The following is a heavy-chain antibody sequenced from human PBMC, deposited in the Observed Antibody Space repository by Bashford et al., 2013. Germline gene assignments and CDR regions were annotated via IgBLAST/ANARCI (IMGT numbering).Heavy chain of an antibody. J-gene: IGHJ6*03. D-gene: IGHD3-10*01. CDR2: IYYSGST. Sequence: SETLSLTCTVSGGSISSGDYYWSWIRQPPGKGLEWIGYIYYSGSTYYNPSLKSRVTISVDTSKNQLFLRLNSVTAADTGVYYCARDSGAVGFWHHFYMDVWGKGTTVTVSS. CDR1: GGSISSGDYY. CDR3: ARDSGAVGFWHHFYMDV. V-gene: IGHV4-30-4*01.